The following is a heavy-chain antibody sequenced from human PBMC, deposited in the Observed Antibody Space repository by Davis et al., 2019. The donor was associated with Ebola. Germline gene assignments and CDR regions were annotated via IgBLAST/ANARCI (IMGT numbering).Heavy chain of an antibody. D-gene: IGHD1-1*01. CDR1: GYTFTNYG. CDR2: INPHNGNT. CDR3: ARAQFPTTSDY. V-gene: IGHV1-18*04. J-gene: IGHJ4*02. Sequence: ASVTVSCKASGYTFTNYGITWVRQAPGHGLEWMGWINPHNGNTNYAQNVQGRVTMTTDTSTSTAYMEVRSLRSDDTAVYYCARAQFPTTSDYWGQGTLVTVSS.